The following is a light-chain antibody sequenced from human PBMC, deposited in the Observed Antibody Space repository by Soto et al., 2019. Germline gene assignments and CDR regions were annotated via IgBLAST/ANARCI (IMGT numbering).Light chain of an antibody. J-gene: IGKJ5*01. CDR2: DAS. CDR1: QSISNY. CDR3: QQSYTPPIT. V-gene: IGKV1-39*01. Sequence: DIQMTQSPSSLSASVGDRVTITCRASQSISNYLNWYHQKLGKAPKLLIFDASSLQSGVPSRFSGSGSGTYFTLPISSLQPEDFATYYCQQSYTPPITFGQGTRLDIK.